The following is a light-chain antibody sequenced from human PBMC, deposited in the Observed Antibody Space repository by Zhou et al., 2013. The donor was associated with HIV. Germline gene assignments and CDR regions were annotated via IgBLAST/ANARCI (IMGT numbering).Light chain of an antibody. V-gene: IGKV3-20*01. Sequence: EIGLTQSPDTLSLSPGERATLSCRASRSISNTYLSWFQQKPGQAPRLIVYGASIRATGIPDRFSGSGSGTDFTLTISRLEPEDFAVYYCQQFGSSPPFTFGQGTRLEIK. CDR2: GAS. CDR1: RSISNTY. J-gene: IGKJ2*01. CDR3: QQFGSSPPFT.